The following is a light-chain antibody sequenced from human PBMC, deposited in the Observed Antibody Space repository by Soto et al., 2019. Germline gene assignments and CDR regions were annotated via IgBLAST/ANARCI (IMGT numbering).Light chain of an antibody. Sequence: EIVMTQSPAILSVSPGARATLSCRASQSVSTNLAWFQQKPGQTPRLLFNGASTRATGIPARFTGSGSGTEFIITISSLQSEDFEVYYCQQYDIWPPTFGQGTKVDIK. CDR3: QQYDIWPPT. CDR2: GAS. V-gene: IGKV3-15*01. CDR1: QSVSTN. J-gene: IGKJ1*01.